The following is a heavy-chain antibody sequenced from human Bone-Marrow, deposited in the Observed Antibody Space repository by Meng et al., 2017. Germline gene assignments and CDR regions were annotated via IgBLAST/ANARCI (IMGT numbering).Heavy chain of an antibody. Sequence: ESGPGMVKPDQSLSPTCSASGGSINRAGYHWSWIRQHPGKGLEWIGYIYNTENTYYNPSLKSPMTTSLDKSKNQFSLKLTSVTVADTAVYYCARGRASCSSGGCSLGWFDPWGQGTLVTVSS. CDR2: IYNTENT. CDR1: GGSINRAGYH. J-gene: IGHJ5*02. V-gene: IGHV4-31*01. D-gene: IGHD2-15*01. CDR3: ARGRASCSSGGCSLGWFDP.